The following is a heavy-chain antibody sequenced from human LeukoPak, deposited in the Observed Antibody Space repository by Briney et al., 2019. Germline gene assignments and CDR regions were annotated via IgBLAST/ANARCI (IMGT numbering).Heavy chain of an antibody. V-gene: IGHV3-7*01. J-gene: IGHJ4*02. CDR3: ARGGLYCSGTSCYKETDY. D-gene: IGHD2-2*02. CDR2: IMHDGSDK. CDR1: GFTFSSFW. Sequence: GGSLRLSCAASGFTFSSFWMTWVRQAPGKGLEWVANIMHDGSDKYYVDSVKGRFAISRDNAKNSLYLQMNSLRVEDTAVYYCARGGLYCSGTSCYKETDYWGQGTLVTVSS.